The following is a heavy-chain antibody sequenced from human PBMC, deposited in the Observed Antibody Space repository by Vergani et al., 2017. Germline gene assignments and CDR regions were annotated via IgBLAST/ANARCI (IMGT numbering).Heavy chain of an antibody. CDR3: ARARKRVLRLGWSPANFYY. J-gene: IGHJ4*02. CDR2: IYYSGST. Sequence: QVQLQESGPGLVKPSETLSLPCPVSGGPISSYYWSWIRQPPGKGLEWIGYIYYSGSTNSNPSIKSRVTISVDTSKNPFSLKLSSVPAADTAVYYCARARKRVLRLGWSPANFYYWGQGTLVTVSS. V-gene: IGHV4-59*01. D-gene: IGHD5-12*01. CDR1: GGPISSYY.